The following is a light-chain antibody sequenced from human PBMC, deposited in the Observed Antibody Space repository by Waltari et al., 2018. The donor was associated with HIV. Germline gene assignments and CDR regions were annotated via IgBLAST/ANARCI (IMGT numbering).Light chain of an antibody. CDR2: DAS. CDR3: HQFGSSVSYT. V-gene: IGKV3D-20*01. Sequence: EIVLTQSPATLSLSPGESVTLSCVASKNINNNYLAWYQQRGGPATRLLIYDASRRASGIPDRFSGSGSGTDFTLTISRLEPDDFATYYCHQFGSSVSYTFGQGTKLEIK. CDR1: KNINNNY. J-gene: IGKJ2*01.